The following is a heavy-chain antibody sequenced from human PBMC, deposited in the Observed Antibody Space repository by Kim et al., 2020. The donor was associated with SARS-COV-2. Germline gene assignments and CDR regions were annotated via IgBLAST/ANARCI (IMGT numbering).Heavy chain of an antibody. J-gene: IGHJ4*02. CDR3: AKASSRGAYLTFFDY. V-gene: IGHV3-23*01. D-gene: IGHD1-26*01. Sequence: ADSVKGRFTISRDDAKNTSHLQKGSLRAEDTAVYYCAKASSRGAYLTFFDYWGPGTLVTVSS.